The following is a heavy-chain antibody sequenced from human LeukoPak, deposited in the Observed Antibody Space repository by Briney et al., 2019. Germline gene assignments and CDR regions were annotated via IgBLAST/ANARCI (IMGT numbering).Heavy chain of an antibody. J-gene: IGHJ4*02. Sequence: PEGSLRLSCAASGFTFSSYAMSWVRQAPGKGLEWVSATSGSGGSTYYADSVKGRFTISRDNSKNTLYLQMNSLRAEDTAVYYCAKDETGYSSSWYSGLFFDYWGQGTLVTVSS. CDR1: GFTFSSYA. CDR2: TSGSGGST. V-gene: IGHV3-23*01. CDR3: AKDETGYSSSWYSGLFFDY. D-gene: IGHD6-13*01.